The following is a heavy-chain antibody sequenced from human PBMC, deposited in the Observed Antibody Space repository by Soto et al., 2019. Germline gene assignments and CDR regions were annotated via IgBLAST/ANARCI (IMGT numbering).Heavy chain of an antibody. CDR1: GFTFSSYA. D-gene: IGHD3-16*02. CDR2: ISGSGGST. J-gene: IGHJ4*02. CDR3: AVYQNDFDY. V-gene: IGHV3-23*01. Sequence: QPGGSQRLSCAASGFTFSSYAMSWVRQAPGKGLEWVSAISGSGGSTYYADSVKGRFTISRDNSKNTLYLQMNSMRAEDTAVYYCAVYQNDFDYWGQGTLVTVSS.